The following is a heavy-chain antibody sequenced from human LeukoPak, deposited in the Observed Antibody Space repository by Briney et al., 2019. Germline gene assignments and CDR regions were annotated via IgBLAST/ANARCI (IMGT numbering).Heavy chain of an antibody. V-gene: IGHV4-34*01. CDR1: GGSFSGYY. D-gene: IGHD3-16*01. CDR2: INHSGST. CDR3: ARETSQKGAHYMDV. J-gene: IGHJ6*03. Sequence: SETLSLTCAVYGGSFSGYYWSWIRQPPGKGLEWIGEINHSGSTNYNPSLKSRVTISVDTSKNQFSPKLSSVTAADTAVYCCARETSQKGAHYMDVWGKGTTVTISS.